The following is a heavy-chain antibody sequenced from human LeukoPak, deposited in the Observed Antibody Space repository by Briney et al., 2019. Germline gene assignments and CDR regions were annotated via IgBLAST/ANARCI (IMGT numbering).Heavy chain of an antibody. D-gene: IGHD3-22*01. V-gene: IGHV1-69*05. CDR3: AREHPSGYYYDSSGYVYFDY. CDR2: IIPIFGTA. CDR1: GYTFSSYA. J-gene: IGHJ4*02. Sequence: GASVKVSCKASGYTFSSYAISWVRQAPGQGLEWMGRIIPIFGTANYAQKFQGRVTITTDESTSTAYMELSSLRSEDTAVYYCAREHPSGYYYDSSGYVYFDYWGQGTLVTVFS.